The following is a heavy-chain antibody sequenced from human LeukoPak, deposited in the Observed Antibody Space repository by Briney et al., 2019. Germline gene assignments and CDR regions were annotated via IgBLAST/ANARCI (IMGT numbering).Heavy chain of an antibody. Sequence: EASVKVSCKVSGYXLTEISIHWVRQAPGQGLEWMGGFNPEDAETIYARSFQGRLTVTEDTSTDTAYMELSSLRSEDTAMYYCATEIVGYGDVHYFDSWGQGTLVTVSS. D-gene: IGHD4-17*01. J-gene: IGHJ4*02. CDR2: FNPEDAET. CDR3: ATEIVGYGDVHYFDS. CDR1: GYXLTEIS. V-gene: IGHV1-24*01.